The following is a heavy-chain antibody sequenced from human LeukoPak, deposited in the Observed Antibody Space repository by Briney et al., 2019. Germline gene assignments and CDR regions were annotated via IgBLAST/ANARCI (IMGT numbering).Heavy chain of an antibody. CDR3: ASWSCSGGSCYLGLWY. V-gene: IGHV4-34*01. CDR2: INHSGST. Sequence: PSETLSLTCAVYGGSFSGYYWSWIRQPPGKGLEWIGEINHSGSTNYNPSLMSRVTISVDTSKNQFSLKLRSVTAADTAVYYCASWSCSGGSCYLGLWYWGQGTLVTVSS. J-gene: IGHJ4*02. CDR1: GGSFSGYY. D-gene: IGHD2-15*01.